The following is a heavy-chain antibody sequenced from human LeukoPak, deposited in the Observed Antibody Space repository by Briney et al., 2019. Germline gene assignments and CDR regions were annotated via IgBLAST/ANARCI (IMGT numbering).Heavy chain of an antibody. J-gene: IGHJ4*02. CDR3: AKGRGYSYGLPFLY. CDR2: IRYDGSNK. D-gene: IGHD5-18*01. V-gene: IGHV3-30*02. Sequence: GGSLRLSCAASGFTFSSYGMHWVRKAPAKGLGGVAFIRYDGSNKYYADSVKGRFTISRDNSKNTLYLQMNSLRAEDTAVYYCAKGRGYSYGLPFLYWGQGTLVTVSS. CDR1: GFTFSSYG.